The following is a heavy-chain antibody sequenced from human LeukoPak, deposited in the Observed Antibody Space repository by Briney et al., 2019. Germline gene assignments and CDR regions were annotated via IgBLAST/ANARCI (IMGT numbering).Heavy chain of an antibody. CDR3: ARVYSGYDYYYYGMDV. D-gene: IGHD5-12*01. CDR1: GHTFTGYY. J-gene: IGHJ6*02. V-gene: IGHV1-2*02. Sequence: ASVKVSCKASGHTFTGYYMHWVRQAPGQGLEWMGWINPNSGGTNYAQKFQGRVTMTRDTSISTAYMELSRLRSDDTAVYYCARVYSGYDYYYYGMDVWGQGTTVTVSS. CDR2: INPNSGGT.